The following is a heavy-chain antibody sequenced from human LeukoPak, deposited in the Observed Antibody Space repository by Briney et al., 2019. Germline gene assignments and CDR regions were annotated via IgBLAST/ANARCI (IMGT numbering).Heavy chain of an antibody. D-gene: IGHD2-21*02. CDR3: ARGVGDSVDY. V-gene: IGHV4-39*07. CDR1: GGSISSSSYY. J-gene: IGHJ4*02. Sequence: SETLSLTCTVSGGSISSSSYYWGWIRQPPGKGLEWIGSIYYSGSTYYNPSLKSRVTISVDTSKNQFSLKLSSVTAADTAVYYCARGVGDSVDYWGQGTLVTVSS. CDR2: IYYSGST.